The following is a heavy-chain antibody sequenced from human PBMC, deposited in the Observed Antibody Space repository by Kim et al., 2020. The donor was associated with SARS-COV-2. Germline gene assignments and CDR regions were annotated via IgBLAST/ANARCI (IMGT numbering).Heavy chain of an antibody. Sequence: GGSLRLSCAASGFTFSSYAMHWVRQAPGKGLEWVAVISYDGSNKYYADSVKGRFTISRDNSKNTLYLQMNSLRAEDTAVYYCARDARITMVRGGKTHFDYWGQGTLVTVSS. CDR3: ARDARITMVRGGKTHFDY. CDR1: GFTFSSYA. CDR2: ISYDGSNK. D-gene: IGHD3-10*01. V-gene: IGHV3-30*04. J-gene: IGHJ4*02.